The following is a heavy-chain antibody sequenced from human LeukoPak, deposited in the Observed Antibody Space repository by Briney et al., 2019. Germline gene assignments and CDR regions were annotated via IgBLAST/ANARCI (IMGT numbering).Heavy chain of an antibody. CDR1: GGSFSGYY. J-gene: IGHJ6*02. Sequence: TSETLSLTCAVYGGSFSGYYWTWIRQNPGKGLEWIGYINYSGNAYYNPSLKSRITISVDTSKNQFSLKLSSVTAADTAMYYCARNELISSNYYYYGMDVWGQGTTVTVSS. CDR3: ARNELISSNYYYYGMDV. CDR2: INYSGNA. V-gene: IGHV4-34*09.